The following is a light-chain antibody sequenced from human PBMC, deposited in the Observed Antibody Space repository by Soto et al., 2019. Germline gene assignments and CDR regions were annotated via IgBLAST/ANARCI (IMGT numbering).Light chain of an antibody. CDR3: QPYNNWPLT. J-gene: IGKJ4*01. CDR1: RAVYINA. Sequence: VVLTQSPATLSLSPGEPATLSCRASRAVYINALAWYQQKPGRTPTLLIYGASTRATGVPARFSGSRSGPEFTLTINSLQSEDFAIYYCQPYNNWPLTFGGGTKVESK. CDR2: GAS. V-gene: IGKV3-15*01.